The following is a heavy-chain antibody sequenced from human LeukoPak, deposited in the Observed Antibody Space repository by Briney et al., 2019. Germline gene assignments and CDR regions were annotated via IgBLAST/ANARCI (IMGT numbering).Heavy chain of an antibody. CDR1: GFTFSSYS. J-gene: IGHJ4*02. Sequence: PGGSLRLSCAASGFTFSSYSMNWVRQAPGKGLERVSCIGSRSHYIYYADSVQGRFTISRDNAKNSLYLQMNSLRAEDTAVYYCVRSAGGSIRKDFDYWGQGTLVTVSS. D-gene: IGHD3-16*01. V-gene: IGHV3-21*01. CDR3: VRSAGGSIRKDFDY. CDR2: IGSRSHYI.